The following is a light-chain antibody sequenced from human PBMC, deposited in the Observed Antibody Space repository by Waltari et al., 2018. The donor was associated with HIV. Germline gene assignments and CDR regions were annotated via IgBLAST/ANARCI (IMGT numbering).Light chain of an antibody. CDR2: RSR. Sequence: YELTQPPSVSVSPGQTARITRPGNALPDPFAYWYQHKVGQAPVLVIFRSRERSSQVPARFSASKSGTTFTLTISGVQAEDEADYFCLSADGRGVRKFFGGGTRLTVL. CDR3: LSADGRGVRKF. V-gene: IGLV3-25*03. J-gene: IGLJ2*01. CDR1: ALPDPF.